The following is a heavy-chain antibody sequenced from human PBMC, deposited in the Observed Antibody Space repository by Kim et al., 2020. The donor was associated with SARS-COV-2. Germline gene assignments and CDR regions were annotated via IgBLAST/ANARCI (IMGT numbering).Heavy chain of an antibody. Sequence: SETLSLTCTVSGGSISSSSYYWGWIRQPPGKGLEWIGSIYYSGSTYYNPSLKSRVTISVDTSKNQFSLKLSSVTAADTAVYYCARRERQGIAVASWGQGTLVTVSS. CDR3: ARRERQGIAVAS. CDR2: IYYSGST. J-gene: IGHJ4*02. V-gene: IGHV4-39*01. CDR1: GGSISSSSYY. D-gene: IGHD6-19*01.